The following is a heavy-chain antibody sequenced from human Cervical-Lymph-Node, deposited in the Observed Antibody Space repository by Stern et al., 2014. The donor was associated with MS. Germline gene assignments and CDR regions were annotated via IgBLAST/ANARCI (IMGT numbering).Heavy chain of an antibody. J-gene: IGHJ3*01. CDR2: SSSSGST. CDR3: ARVGTGWSFDAFDF. D-gene: IGHD6-19*01. CDR1: GDSISDYY. Sequence: QVQLQESGPRLVRPSETLSLTCSVSGDSISDYYWAWIRQPAGKELEWIGRSSSSGSTDYTPSLRSRVTMSVDTSRNKLSLTLRSVTAADTAVYYCARVGTGWSFDAFDFWGQGTMVTVSS. V-gene: IGHV4-4*07.